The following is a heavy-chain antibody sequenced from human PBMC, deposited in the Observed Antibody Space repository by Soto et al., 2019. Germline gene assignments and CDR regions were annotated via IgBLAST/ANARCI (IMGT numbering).Heavy chain of an antibody. D-gene: IGHD3-10*01. CDR2: IIPIFGTA. V-gene: IGHV1-69*06. Sequence: GASVKVSCKASGGTFSSYAISWVRQAPGQGLEWTGGIIPIFGTANYAQKFQGRVTITADKSTSTAYMELSSLRSEDTAVYYCARHLAVLDGSGSYPDYWGQGTLVTVSS. J-gene: IGHJ4*02. CDR1: GGTFSSYA. CDR3: ARHLAVLDGSGSYPDY.